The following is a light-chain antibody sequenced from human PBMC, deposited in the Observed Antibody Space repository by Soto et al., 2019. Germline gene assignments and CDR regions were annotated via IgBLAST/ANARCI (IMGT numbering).Light chain of an antibody. J-gene: IGKJ1*01. Sequence: DVVLTQSPDSLAVSLGERATIICKASQSVLYSSNYMNYLAWYQQKAGQPPKLLIYWASTRESGVPDRFGGSGSGTEFTLTINSLQAEDVAVYYCQQYYSPPWTFGQGTKVDIK. CDR2: WAS. CDR1: QSVLYSSNYMNY. CDR3: QQYYSPPWT. V-gene: IGKV4-1*01.